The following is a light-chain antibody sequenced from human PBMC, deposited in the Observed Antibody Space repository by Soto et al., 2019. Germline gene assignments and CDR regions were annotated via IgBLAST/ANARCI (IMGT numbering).Light chain of an antibody. J-gene: IGKJ1*01. Sequence: IQMTQSPSSLSASVGDRVTITCRASQSISSFLNWYQQKPGKAPKLLIYAASSLQSGVPSRFSGSGSGTDFTLIISSLQPEDFATYYGQQSYSTPRTFGQGTKVDIK. CDR1: QSISSF. V-gene: IGKV1-39*01. CDR2: AAS. CDR3: QQSYSTPRT.